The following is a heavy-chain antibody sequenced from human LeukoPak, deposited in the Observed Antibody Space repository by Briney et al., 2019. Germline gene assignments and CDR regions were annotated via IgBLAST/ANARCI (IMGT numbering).Heavy chain of an antibody. CDR3: ARESHETREDY. D-gene: IGHD1-1*01. CDR2: ISANNGDT. Sequence: ASVKVSCTASGYTFTSYGISWVRQAPGQGLEWMGWISANNGDTDYPPRLQDRVTMTTDTYTSTAYMELRSLRSDDTAMYYCARESHETREDYWGQGTLVTVSS. J-gene: IGHJ4*02. CDR1: GYTFTSYG. V-gene: IGHV1-18*01.